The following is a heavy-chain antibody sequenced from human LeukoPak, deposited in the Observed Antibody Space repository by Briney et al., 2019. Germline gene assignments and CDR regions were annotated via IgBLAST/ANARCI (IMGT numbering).Heavy chain of an antibody. V-gene: IGHV4-34*01. CDR1: GGSFXGYY. Sequence: EXLSLTXXXXGGSFXGYYWSWIRQPPGKGLEWIGEINHSGSTNYNPSLKSRVTISVDTSKNQFSLKLSSVTAADTAVYYCARGVAVAAWFDPWGQGTLVTVSS. CDR2: INHSGST. D-gene: IGHD6-19*01. J-gene: IGHJ5*02. CDR3: ARGVAVAAWFDP.